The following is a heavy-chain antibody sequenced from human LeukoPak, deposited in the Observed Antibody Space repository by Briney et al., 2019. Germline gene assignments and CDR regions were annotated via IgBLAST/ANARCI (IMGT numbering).Heavy chain of an antibody. V-gene: IGHV4-59*01. Sequence: PSETLSLTCTVSGVSISSYYWSLIRQPPGKGLEWIGYIYHSGSTNYNHSLKSRVTISVDTSKNQFSLKLSSVTAADTAVYYCARGKYYYDSRPVAGWYFDYWGQGTLVTVSS. J-gene: IGHJ4*02. CDR1: GVSISSYY. CDR2: IYHSGST. D-gene: IGHD3-22*01. CDR3: ARGKYYYDSRPVAGWYFDY.